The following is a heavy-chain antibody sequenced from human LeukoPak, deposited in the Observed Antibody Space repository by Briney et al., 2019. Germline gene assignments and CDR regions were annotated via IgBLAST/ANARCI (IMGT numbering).Heavy chain of an antibody. V-gene: IGHV4-4*02. J-gene: IGHJ4*02. CDR1: GGSISSSNW. D-gene: IGHD3-22*01. CDR2: IYHSGST. Sequence: SETLSLTCAVSGGSISSSNWWSWVRQPPGKGLEWIGEIYHSGSTNYNPSLKSRVTISVDTSKNQISLNLTSVTAADTAIYYCARVGSSGYWHYFDYWGQGALVTVSS. CDR3: ARVGSSGYWHYFDY.